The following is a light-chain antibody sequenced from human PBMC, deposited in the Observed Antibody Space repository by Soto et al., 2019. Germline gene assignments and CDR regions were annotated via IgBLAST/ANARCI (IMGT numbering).Light chain of an antibody. V-gene: IGLV2-14*01. J-gene: IGLJ1*01. CDR2: EVT. CDR3: SSYTTSRTV. CDR1: SSDGADYKD. Sequence: QSVLTQPASVSWSPGQSITIAFTATSSDGADYKDVSWYQQHPGNAPKLMIYEVTYRPSGVSNRFSGSKSGNTASLTISGLQAEDEAEYYCSSYTTSRTVFGTGTKLTVL.